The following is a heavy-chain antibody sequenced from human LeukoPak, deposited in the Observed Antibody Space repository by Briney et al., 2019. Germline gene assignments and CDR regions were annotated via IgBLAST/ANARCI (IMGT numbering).Heavy chain of an antibody. Sequence: KSSETLSLTCTVSGGSISSYYWSWIRQPPGKGLEWIGYMYYSGSTNYNPSLKSRVTISADTSKNQLSLKLSSVTAADTAVYYCARANRYDLYFDYWGQGTLVTVSS. CDR2: MYYSGST. CDR1: GGSISSYY. J-gene: IGHJ4*02. V-gene: IGHV4-59*01. D-gene: IGHD2-2*01. CDR3: ARANRYDLYFDY.